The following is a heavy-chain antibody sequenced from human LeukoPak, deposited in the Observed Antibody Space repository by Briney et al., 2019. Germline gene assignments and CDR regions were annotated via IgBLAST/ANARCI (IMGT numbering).Heavy chain of an antibody. D-gene: IGHD3-16*02. CDR3: AILRLGELSSYFYYYYYMDV. J-gene: IGHJ6*03. V-gene: IGHV1-69*13. Sequence: GASVKVSCKASGYTFTSYYMHWVRQAPGQGLEWMGGIIPIFGTANYAQKFQGRVTITADESTSTAYMELSSLRSEDTAVYYCAILRLGELSSYFYYYYYMDVWGKGTTVTISS. CDR2: IIPIFGTA. CDR1: GYTFTSYY.